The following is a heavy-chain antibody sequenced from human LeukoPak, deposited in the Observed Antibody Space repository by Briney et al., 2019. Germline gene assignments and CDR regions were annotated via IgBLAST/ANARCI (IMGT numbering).Heavy chain of an antibody. CDR2: ISSSSSYI. Sequence: GGSLRLSCAASGFTFSSYSMNWVRQAPGKGLEWVSSISSSSSYIYYAGSVKGRFTISRDNAKNSLYLQMNSLRAEDTAVYYCARVFDSFSSHTPIDYWGQGTLVTVSS. CDR1: GFTFSSYS. V-gene: IGHV3-21*01. D-gene: IGHD3-9*01. CDR3: ARVFDSFSSHTPIDY. J-gene: IGHJ4*02.